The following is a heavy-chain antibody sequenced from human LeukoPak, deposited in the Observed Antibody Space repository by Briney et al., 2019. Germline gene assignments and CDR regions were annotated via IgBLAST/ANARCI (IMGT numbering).Heavy chain of an antibody. D-gene: IGHD3-10*01. V-gene: IGHV5-51*01. Sequence: GESLKISCKGSGYRFAKSWIGWVRQMPGKGLEWMGIIYPDDSRTKYSPSFQGQVTMSVDKSIGTAYLQWSSLKTSDTAMYYCARPDYGSADYWGQGTLLTVSS. CDR2: IYPDDSRT. CDR3: ARPDYGSADY. J-gene: IGHJ4*02. CDR1: GYRFAKSW.